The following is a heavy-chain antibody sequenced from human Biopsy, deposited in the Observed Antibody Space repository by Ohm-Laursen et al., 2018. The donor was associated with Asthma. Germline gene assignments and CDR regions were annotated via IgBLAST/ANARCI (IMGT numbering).Heavy chain of an antibody. CDR1: GVSIRSYY. J-gene: IGHJ4*02. D-gene: IGHD2-15*01. CDR2: IHYSGST. V-gene: IGHV4-59*01. CDR3: AGFCSGGNCPDH. Sequence: SVTLSFTCTVSGVSIRSYYWTWIRQPPGKGLEWIGNIHYSGSTYSYPSLKSRVTISVDTSKKQISLRLSSVIAADTAVYYCAGFCSGGNCPDHWGQGTLVTVSS.